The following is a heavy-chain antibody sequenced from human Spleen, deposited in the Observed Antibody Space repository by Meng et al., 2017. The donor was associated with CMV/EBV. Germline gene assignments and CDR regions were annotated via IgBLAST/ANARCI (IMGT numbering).Heavy chain of an antibody. CDR2: ISSSSYT. J-gene: IGHJ4*02. V-gene: IGHV3-11*06. D-gene: IGHD4/OR15-4a*01. CDR1: GFTFSDYY. Sequence: VQVVESGGGLVKPGGSLRLTCAAYGFTFSDYYMSWIRQAPGKGLEWVSYISSSSYTNYADSVKGRFTISRDNAKNSLYLQMNSLRAEDTAVYYCARDYGEATPLDYWGQGTLVTVSS. CDR3: ARDYGEATPLDY.